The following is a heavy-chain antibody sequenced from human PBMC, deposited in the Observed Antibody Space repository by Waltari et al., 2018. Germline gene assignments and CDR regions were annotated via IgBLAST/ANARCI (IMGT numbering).Heavy chain of an antibody. V-gene: IGHV3-74*01. CDR2: VNGDGSST. Sequence: EVQLEESGGGLVQPGGFLRLSFAASGFTFSSNWMHWFRQAPGKGLLWVSRVNGDGSSTSYADSVKGRFTISRDNAKNTLYLQMNSLRAEDTAVYYCSRDLQHGDFGRGRDYWGQGTLVTVSS. D-gene: IGHD4-17*01. J-gene: IGHJ4*02. CDR3: SRDLQHGDFGRGRDY. CDR1: GFTFSSNW.